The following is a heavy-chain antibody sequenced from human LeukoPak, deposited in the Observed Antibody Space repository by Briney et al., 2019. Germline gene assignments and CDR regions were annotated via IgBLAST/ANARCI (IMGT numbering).Heavy chain of an antibody. CDR2: ISGSGGST. Sequence: GGSLRLSCAASGFTFSSYAMSWVRQAPGKGLEWVSAISGSGGSTYYADSVKGRFAISRDNSKNTLYLQMNSLRAEDTAVYYCANLGVLRFLEWLSQSDVWGKGTTVTVSS. V-gene: IGHV3-23*01. CDR3: ANLGVLRFLEWLSQSDV. CDR1: GFTFSSYA. D-gene: IGHD3-3*01. J-gene: IGHJ6*04.